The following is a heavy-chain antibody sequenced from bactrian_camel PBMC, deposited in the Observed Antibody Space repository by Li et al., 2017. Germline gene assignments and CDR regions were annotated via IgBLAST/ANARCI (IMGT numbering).Heavy chain of an antibody. CDR2: NSVRGDIE. D-gene: IGHD3*01. J-gene: IGHJ4*01. CDR1: GFTLSSYR. V-gene: IGHV3S1*01. Sequence: VQLVESGGGLVQPGGSLRLSCAASGFTLSSYRTYWVRQAPGKGLEWISGNSVRGDIERYADSVKGRFTISKDNDKNTVYLQLNNVQTEDTAMYYCAYTDSRWVPLDWGQGTQVTVS. CDR3: AYTDSRWVPLD.